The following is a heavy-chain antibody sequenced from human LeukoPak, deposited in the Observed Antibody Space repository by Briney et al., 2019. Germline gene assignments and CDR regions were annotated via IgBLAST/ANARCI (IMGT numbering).Heavy chain of an antibody. V-gene: IGHV3-30*18. CDR2: ISYDGSNK. D-gene: IGHD3-10*01. CDR1: GFTFSSYG. J-gene: IGHJ4*02. Sequence: GGSLRLSCAASGFTFSSYGMHWVRQAPGKGLEWVAVISYDGSNKYYADSVKGRFTISRDNSKNTLYLQMNSLRAEDTAVYYCAKDARGGNPLYWGQGTLVTVSS. CDR3: AKDARGGNPLY.